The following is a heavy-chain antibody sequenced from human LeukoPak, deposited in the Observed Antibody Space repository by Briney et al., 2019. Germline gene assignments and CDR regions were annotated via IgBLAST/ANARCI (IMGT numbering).Heavy chain of an antibody. J-gene: IGHJ4*02. CDR1: GFTFSIYP. V-gene: IGHV3-30*04. D-gene: IGHD3-22*01. CDR2: ISYDGSTK. Sequence: PGGALRLSCVASGFTFSIYPMYWVRQAPGKGVERVAIISYDGSTKYFADSVKGRCTISRDNTKNTVYVQMCRLTDETTRLYYSAKASPSQYYYNSGRYYASYFDYWGQGTLVTVSS. CDR3: AKASPSQYYYNSGRYYASYFDY.